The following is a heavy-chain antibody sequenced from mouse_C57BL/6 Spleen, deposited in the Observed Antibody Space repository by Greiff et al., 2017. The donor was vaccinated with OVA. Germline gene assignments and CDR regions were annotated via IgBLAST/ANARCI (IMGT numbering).Heavy chain of an antibody. V-gene: IGHV7-3*01. Sequence: EVMLVESGGGLVQPGGSLSLSCAASGFTFTDYYMSWVRQPPGKALEWLGFIRNKANGYTTEYSVSVKGRFTISRDNSQTVLYLQMNALRAEDSATYYCARDTAGGGYFDVWGTGTTVTVSS. CDR1: GFTFTDYY. CDR3: ARDTAGGGYFDV. D-gene: IGHD1-2*01. J-gene: IGHJ1*03. CDR2: IRNKANGYTT.